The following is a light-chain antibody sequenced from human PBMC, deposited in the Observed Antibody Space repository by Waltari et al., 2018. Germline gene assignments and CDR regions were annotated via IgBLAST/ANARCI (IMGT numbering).Light chain of an antibody. CDR1: RNIRDH. Sequence: DVQVTQSPSSLSAIIGDRVTITCRASRNIRDHINWYQHRPGKAPKLLIFDASSLNSWVPLRFSGSGSGTDFTLTISSLQREDFATYYCQQSFGTPLSFGGGTRVEFK. V-gene: IGKV1-39*01. J-gene: IGKJ4*01. CDR2: DAS. CDR3: QQSFGTPLS.